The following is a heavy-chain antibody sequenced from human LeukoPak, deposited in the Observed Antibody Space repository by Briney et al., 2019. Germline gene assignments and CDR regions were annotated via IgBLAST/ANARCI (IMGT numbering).Heavy chain of an antibody. CDR1: GFTFSNYG. V-gene: IGHV3-21*01. CDR2: ISSRSSYI. CDR3: ARATDRPPPLAL. J-gene: IGHJ4*02. D-gene: IGHD1-14*01. Sequence: GGSLRLSCAASGFTFSNYGMNWVRQAPGQGLEWVSSISSRSSYIYYADSVKGRFTISRDNAKNLLYLQMNSLRVEDTAVYYCARATDRPPPLALWGQGTLVTVSS.